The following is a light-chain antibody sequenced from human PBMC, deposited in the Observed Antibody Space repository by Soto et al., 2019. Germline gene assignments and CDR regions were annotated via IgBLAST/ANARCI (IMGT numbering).Light chain of an antibody. Sequence: QSALTQPRSVSGSPGQSVTISCTATSSDVGDYDFVSWYQQHPAKAPKLMIYDVSKRPSGVPDRFSGSRSGNTASLTISGLQAEDEADYYCCSYAGSYTLYVFGTGTKLHRP. V-gene: IGLV2-11*01. CDR2: DVS. CDR3: CSYAGSYTLYV. J-gene: IGLJ1*01. CDR1: SSDVGDYDF.